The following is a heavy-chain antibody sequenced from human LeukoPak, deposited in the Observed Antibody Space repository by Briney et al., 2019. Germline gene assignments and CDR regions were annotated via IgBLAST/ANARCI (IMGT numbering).Heavy chain of an antibody. D-gene: IGHD6-19*01. CDR1: GGSISSTSYY. V-gene: IGHV4-39*07. J-gene: IGHJ4*02. CDR2: IYYSGNT. CDR3: ARETVAGDS. Sequence: SETLSLTCTVSGGSISSTSYYGGWIRQPPGKGLEWIGSIYYSGNTYYNPSLKSRVTISVDTSKNQFSLNLTSVTAADTAVYYCARETVAGDSWGQGTLVTVSS.